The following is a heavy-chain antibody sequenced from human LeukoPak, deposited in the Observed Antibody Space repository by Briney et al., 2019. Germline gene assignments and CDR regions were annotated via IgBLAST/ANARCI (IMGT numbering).Heavy chain of an antibody. V-gene: IGHV4-61*02. CDR2: IYTSGST. CDR3: AREQGYYGSGSYYNALYYYYGMDV. J-gene: IGHJ6*02. Sequence: TSETLSLTCTVSGGSISSGSYYWSWIRQPAGKGLEWIGRIYTSGSTNYNPSLKSRVTISVDTSKNQFSLTLSSVTAADTAVYYCAREQGYYGSGSYYNALYYYYGMDVWGQGTTVTVSS. CDR1: GGSISSGSYY. D-gene: IGHD3-10*01.